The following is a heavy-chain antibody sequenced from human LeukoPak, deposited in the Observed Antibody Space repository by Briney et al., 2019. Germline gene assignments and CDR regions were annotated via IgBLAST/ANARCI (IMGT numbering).Heavy chain of an antibody. CDR1: GYTFTSYY. J-gene: IGHJ2*01. CDR2: INPSGGST. D-gene: IGHD3-22*01. V-gene: IGHV1-46*01. Sequence: GASVKVSCKASGYTFTSYYMHWVRQAPGQGLEWMGIINPSGGSTSYAQKFQGRVTTTRDTSTSTVYMELSSLRSEDTAVYYCAREAAYYYDSSGYYYFWYFDLWGRGTLVTVSS. CDR3: AREAAYYYDSSGYYYFWYFDL.